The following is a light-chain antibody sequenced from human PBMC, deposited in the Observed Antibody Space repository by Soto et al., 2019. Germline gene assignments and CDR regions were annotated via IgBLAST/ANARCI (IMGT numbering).Light chain of an antibody. CDR1: QAIGSD. CDR2: SAS. Sequence: MTQSPSSLSASVGDRVTITCRASQAIGSDLGWYQQKPGKAPKVLIYSASSLQSGVPSRFSGSGSGTDFTLTFSNLQPEDFASYYCLQDNSFPLTFGGGTKVEMK. CDR3: LQDNSFPLT. V-gene: IGKV1-6*01. J-gene: IGKJ4*01.